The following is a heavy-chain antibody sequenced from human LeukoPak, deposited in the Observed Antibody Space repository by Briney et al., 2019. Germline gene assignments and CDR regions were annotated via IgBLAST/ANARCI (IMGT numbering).Heavy chain of an antibody. D-gene: IGHD3-3*01. CDR3: ARAKSDFWSGYNYYYYMDV. CDR1: GYTFTGYY. J-gene: IGHJ6*03. Sequence: ASVKVSCKASGYTFTGYYMHWVRQAPGQGLEWMGWINPNSGGTNYAQKFQGRVTMTRDTSISTAYMELSRLRSDDTAVYYCARAKSDFWSGYNYYYYMDVWGKGTTVTVSS. V-gene: IGHV1-2*02. CDR2: INPNSGGT.